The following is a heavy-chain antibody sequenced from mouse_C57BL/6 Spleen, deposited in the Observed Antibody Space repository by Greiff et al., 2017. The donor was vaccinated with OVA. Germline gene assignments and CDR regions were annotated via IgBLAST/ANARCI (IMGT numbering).Heavy chain of an antibody. D-gene: IGHD2-1*01. V-gene: IGHV1-66*01. CDR2: IYPGSGNT. J-gene: IGHJ2*01. CDR3: ARDYYSYFDY. CDR1: GYSFTSYY. Sequence: QVQLQQSGPELVKPGASVKISCKASGYSFTSYYIHWVKQRPGQGLEWIGWIYPGSGNTKYNEKFKGKATLTADTSSSTAYMQLSSLTSEDSAVYYCARDYYSYFDYWGQGTTLTVSS.